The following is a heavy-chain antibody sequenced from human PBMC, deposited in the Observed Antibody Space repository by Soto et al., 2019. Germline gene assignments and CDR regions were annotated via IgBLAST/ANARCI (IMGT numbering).Heavy chain of an antibody. CDR1: GYTFTSYD. D-gene: IGHD1-7*01. CDR3: ARVNLIWNYVKSGLPYYMDV. Sequence: ASVKVSCKASGYTFTSYDINWVRQATGQGLEWMGWMNPNSGNTGYAQKFQGRVTMTRNTSISTAYMELSSLRSEDTAVYYCARVNLIWNYVKSGLPYYMDVWGKGTTVTVSS. J-gene: IGHJ6*03. CDR2: MNPNSGNT. V-gene: IGHV1-8*01.